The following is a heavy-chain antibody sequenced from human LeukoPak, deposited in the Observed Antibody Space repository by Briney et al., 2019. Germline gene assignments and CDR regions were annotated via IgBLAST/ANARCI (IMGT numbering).Heavy chain of an antibody. CDR1: GFTFSSYW. D-gene: IGHD2-2*01. J-gene: IGHJ4*02. Sequence: GGSLRLSCAASGFTFSSYWMSWVRQAPGKGLEWVANIKQDGSEKYYVDSVKGRFTISRDNAKNSLYLQMNSLRAEDTAVYYCARAVIPAAIALYYFDYWGQGTLVTVSS. CDR3: ARAVIPAAIALYYFDY. CDR2: IKQDGSEK. V-gene: IGHV3-7*01.